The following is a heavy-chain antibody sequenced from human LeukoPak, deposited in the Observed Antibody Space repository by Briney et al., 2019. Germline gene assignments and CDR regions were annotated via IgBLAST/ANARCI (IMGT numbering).Heavy chain of an antibody. CDR2: IYTSGST. J-gene: IGHJ4*02. D-gene: IGHD3-10*01. CDR1: GGSISSGSYY. V-gene: IGHV4-61*02. CDR3: ARSYYYGSGSSINFDY. Sequence: PSETLSLTCTVSGGSISSGSYYWSWIRQPAGKGLEWIGRIYTSGSTNYNPFLKSRVTISVDTSKNQFSLKLTSVTAADTAVYYCARSYYYGSGSSINFDYWGQGALVTVSS.